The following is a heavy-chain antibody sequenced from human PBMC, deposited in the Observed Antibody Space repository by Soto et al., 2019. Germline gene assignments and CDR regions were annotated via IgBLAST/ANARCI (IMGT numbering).Heavy chain of an antibody. V-gene: IGHV1-18*04. J-gene: IGHJ5*02. CDR2: IKPDNGNT. CDR1: GYPFSKYG. D-gene: IGHD5-12*01. Sequence: QLQLVQSGGEVKKPGASVRVSCEAYGYPFSKYGISWIRQAPGQGLEWMGWIKPDNGNTDYAQKFQGRVTMTTDTSSNTAYIELRSLRADDTAVYYCATSYDSAFDPWGQGTLVSVSS. CDR3: ATSYDSAFDP.